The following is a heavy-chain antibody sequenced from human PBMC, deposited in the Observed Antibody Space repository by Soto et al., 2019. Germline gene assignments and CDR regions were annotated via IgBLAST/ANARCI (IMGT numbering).Heavy chain of an antibody. CDR1: GGTFSTYI. CDR3: ESARITTRGDAVDH. D-gene: IGHD3-3*01. J-gene: IGHJ3*01. CDR2: IIPIPDIT. V-gene: IGHV1-69*02. Sequence: QVQLVQSGAEVKKPGSSVKVSCKAPGGTFSTYIISWVRQAPGQGLEWMGRIIPIPDITDNAQKFQGRVTFSADKSTSTAYTELSRLRTEDTAVYYCESARITTRGDAVDHWGQGTMGTDSS.